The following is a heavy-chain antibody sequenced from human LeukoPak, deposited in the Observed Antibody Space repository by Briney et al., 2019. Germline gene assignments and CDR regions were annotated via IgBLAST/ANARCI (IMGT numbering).Heavy chain of an antibody. V-gene: IGHV3-30*18. Sequence: GRSLRLSCAASGITFSSYGMHWVRQAPGKGLEWVAVISYDGSNKYYADSVKGRFTISRDNSKNTLYLQMNSLRAEDTAVYYCAKSQVGATDYWGQGTLVTVSS. CDR3: AKSQVGATDY. CDR2: ISYDGSNK. CDR1: GITFSSYG. D-gene: IGHD1-26*01. J-gene: IGHJ4*02.